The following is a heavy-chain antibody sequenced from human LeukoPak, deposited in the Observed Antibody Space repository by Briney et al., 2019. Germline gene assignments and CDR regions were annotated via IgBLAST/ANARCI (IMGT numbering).Heavy chain of an antibody. CDR3: ARDTLAYYYDSSGQGFDY. Sequence: ASVKVSCKASGYTFTGYYMHWVRQAPGQGLEWMGWINPNSGGTNYAQKFQGRVTMTRDTSISTAYMELSRLRSDDTAVYYCARDTLAYYYDSSGQGFDYWGQGTLVTVSS. J-gene: IGHJ4*02. CDR2: INPNSGGT. D-gene: IGHD3-22*01. CDR1: GYTFTGYY. V-gene: IGHV1-2*02.